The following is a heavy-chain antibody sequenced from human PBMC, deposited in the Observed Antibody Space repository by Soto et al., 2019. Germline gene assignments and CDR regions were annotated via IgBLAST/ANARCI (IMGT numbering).Heavy chain of an antibody. V-gene: IGHV1-18*04. J-gene: IGHJ6*02. Sequence: ASVKVSCKASGYTFTSYGISWVRQAPGQGLEWMGWISAYNGNTNYAQKLQGRVTMTTDTSTSTAYMELRSLRSDDTAVYYCARRKSPSSSRYDDYGMDGWGQGTRVSVSS. CDR2: ISAYNGNT. CDR1: GYTFTSYG. D-gene: IGHD6-13*01. CDR3: ARRKSPSSSRYDDYGMDG.